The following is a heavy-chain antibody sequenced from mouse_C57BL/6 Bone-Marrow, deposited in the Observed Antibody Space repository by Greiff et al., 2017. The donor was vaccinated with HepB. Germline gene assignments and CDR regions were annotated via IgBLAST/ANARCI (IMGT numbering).Heavy chain of an antibody. V-gene: IGHV1-81*01. CDR3: ARSGLRRDYFDY. CDR1: GYTFTSYG. J-gene: IGHJ2*01. Sequence: VQLQQSGAELARPGASVKLSCKASGYTFTSYGISWVKQRTGQGLEWIGEIYPRSGNTYYNEKFKGKATLTADKSSSTAYMELRSLTSEDSAVYFCARSGLRRDYFDYWGQGTTLTVSP. CDR2: IYPRSGNT. D-gene: IGHD2-4*01.